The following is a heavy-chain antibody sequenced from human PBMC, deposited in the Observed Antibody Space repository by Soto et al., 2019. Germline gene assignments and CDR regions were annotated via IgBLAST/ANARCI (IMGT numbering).Heavy chain of an antibody. D-gene: IGHD3-22*01. CDR3: AKNSGYDRRGYTYRSTGAFDI. V-gene: IGHV3-23*01. CDR2: ISGSGGST. J-gene: IGHJ3*02. CDR1: GFTFSSYA. Sequence: GSLRLSCAASGFTFSSYAMSWVRQAPGKGLEWVSAISGSGGSTYYADSVKGRFTISRDNSKNTPYLQMNSLRAEDTAVYYCAKNSGYDRRGYTYRSTGAFDIWGQGTMVTVSS.